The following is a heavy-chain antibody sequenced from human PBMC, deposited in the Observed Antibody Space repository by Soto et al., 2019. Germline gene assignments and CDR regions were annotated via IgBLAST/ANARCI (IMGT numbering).Heavy chain of an antibody. V-gene: IGHV1-18*01. CDR3: ARGRYGDY. CDR2: ISAHNGNT. Sequence: QVHLVQSGAEVKKPGASVKVSCKASGYTFTSYGITWVRQAPGQGLEWMGWISAHNGNTDYAQKLQGRVIVTRDTSTSTASMELRSLISGEAAVYYWARGRYGDYWGQGALVYVSS. CDR1: GYTFTSYG. J-gene: IGHJ4*02. D-gene: IGHD1-1*01.